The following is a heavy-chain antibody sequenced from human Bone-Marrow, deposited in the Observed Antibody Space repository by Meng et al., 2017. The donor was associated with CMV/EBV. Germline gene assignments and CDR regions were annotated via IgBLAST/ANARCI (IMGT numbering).Heavy chain of an antibody. Sequence: GESLKISCAASGFTFSSYSMNWVRQAPGKGLEWVSSISSSSSYIYYADSVKGRFTISRDNAKNTLFLQMNSLRTEDTAMYYCVKDLLLTSWYPDAFDIWGQGTMVTVPS. J-gene: IGHJ3*02. CDR3: VKDLLLTSWYPDAFDI. CDR1: GFTFSSYS. D-gene: IGHD6-13*01. CDR2: ISSSSSYI. V-gene: IGHV3-21*01.